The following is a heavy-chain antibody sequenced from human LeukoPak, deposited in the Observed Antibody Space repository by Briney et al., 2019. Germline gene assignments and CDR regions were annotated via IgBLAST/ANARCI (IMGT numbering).Heavy chain of an antibody. Sequence: GGSLRLSCAASGFTFSSYGMHWVRQAPGKGLEWVAVIWYDGSNKYYADSVKGRFTISRDNSKNTLYLRMNSLRAEDTALYYCARGGSTGWYSFDYWGQGTLVTVSS. D-gene: IGHD6-19*01. CDR2: IWYDGSNK. V-gene: IGHV3-33*01. CDR1: GFTFSSYG. J-gene: IGHJ4*02. CDR3: ARGGSTGWYSFDY.